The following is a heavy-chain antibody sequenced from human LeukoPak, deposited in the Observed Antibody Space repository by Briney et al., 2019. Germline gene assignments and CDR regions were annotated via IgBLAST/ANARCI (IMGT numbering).Heavy chain of an antibody. CDR1: GFTFSSHW. V-gene: IGHV3-74*01. CDR2: IKTDGSIT. D-gene: IGHD4-17*01. Sequence: PGGSLRLSCAASGFTFSSHWMHWFRHAPGKGLVWVARIKTDGSITGCADSVKGRFTISRDNAKNTLYLQMDSLRAEDTAIYYCARDRTTVTLFDFWGQGTLVTVSS. CDR3: ARDRTTVTLFDF. J-gene: IGHJ4*02.